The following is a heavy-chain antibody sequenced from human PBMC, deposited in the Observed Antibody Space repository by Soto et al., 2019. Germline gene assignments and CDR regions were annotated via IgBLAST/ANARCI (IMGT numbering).Heavy chain of an antibody. Sequence: PGGSLRLSCAASGFTFSSYAMSWVRQAPGKGLEWVSAISGSGGSTYYADSAKGRFTISRDNSKITLYLQMNSLRAEDTAVYYCAKVSSSTGYYYYYGMDVWGQGTTVTVSS. V-gene: IGHV3-23*01. CDR3: AKVSSSTGYYYYYGMDV. J-gene: IGHJ6*02. CDR2: ISGSGGST. CDR1: GFTFSSYA. D-gene: IGHD6-6*01.